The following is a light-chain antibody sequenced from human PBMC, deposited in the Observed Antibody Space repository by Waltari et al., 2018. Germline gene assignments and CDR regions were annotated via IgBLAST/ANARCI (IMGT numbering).Light chain of an antibody. CDR3: QQRRNWPLT. J-gene: IGKJ4*01. Sequence: EIVLTQSPAILSFSPGERATLSCRAIQSVGTYLDWYQQRPGQSPRLLIYDASNRATGIPARFTGSGSETDFTLTISSLQPEDFAVYYCQQRRNWPLTFGGGTRVQI. CDR1: QSVGTY. CDR2: DAS. V-gene: IGKV3-11*01.